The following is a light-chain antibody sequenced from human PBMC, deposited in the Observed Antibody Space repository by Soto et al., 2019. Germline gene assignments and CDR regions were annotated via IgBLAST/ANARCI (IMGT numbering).Light chain of an antibody. J-gene: IGKJ4*01. V-gene: IGKV3-20*01. CDR2: GAF. CDR1: QTVASSS. Sequence: IVLTQSPGSLSLSPGERATLSCWASQTVASSSLAWYQQRPGQAPKLLMYGAFHRATGIPDRFSGRESGRNYTLTISSLHSEDFAVYYCQQYNNWPPLTFGGGTKVEIK. CDR3: QQYNNWPPLT.